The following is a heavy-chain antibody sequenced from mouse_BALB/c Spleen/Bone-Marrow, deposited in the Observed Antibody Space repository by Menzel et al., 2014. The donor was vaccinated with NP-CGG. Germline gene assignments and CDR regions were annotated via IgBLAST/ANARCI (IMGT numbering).Heavy chain of an antibody. CDR2: IYPSDSYT. Sequence: QVQLKESGAELVRPGASVKLSCKASGYTFTSYWINWVKQRPGQGLEWIGNIYPSDSYTNYNQKFKDKATLTVDKSSSTAYMQLSSPTSEDSAVYYCPRSGTLGAMDYWGQGTSVTVSS. D-gene: IGHD4-1*01. J-gene: IGHJ4*01. CDR3: PRSGTLGAMDY. V-gene: IGHV1-69*02. CDR1: GYTFTSYW.